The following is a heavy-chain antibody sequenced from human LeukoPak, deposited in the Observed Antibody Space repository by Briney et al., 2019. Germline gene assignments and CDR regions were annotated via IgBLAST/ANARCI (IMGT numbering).Heavy chain of an antibody. CDR3: AKDMDPGYFDY. J-gene: IGHJ4*02. CDR2: IRYDGSNK. Sequence: TGGSLRLSCAASGFSFSSYGMHWARQAPGKGLEWVALIRYDGSNKYYADSVKGRFTISRDNSKNTLYLQMNSLRAEDTAVCYCAKDMDPGYFDYWGQGTLVTVSS. D-gene: IGHD5-18*01. CDR1: GFSFSSYG. V-gene: IGHV3-30*02.